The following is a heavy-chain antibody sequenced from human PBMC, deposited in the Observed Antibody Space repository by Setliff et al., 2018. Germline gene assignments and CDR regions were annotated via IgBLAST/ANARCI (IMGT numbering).Heavy chain of an antibody. CDR1: GFTFSSYN. CDR3: ARDRADSSWQSDY. J-gene: IGHJ4*02. CDR2: INSRSSTT. Sequence: LRLSCAASGFTFSSYNMDWVRQAPGKGLEWVSYINSRSSTTYYADSVKGRFTISRDNAKNSLYLQMNSLRAEDTAVYYCARDRADSSWQSDYWGQGTLVTVSS. V-gene: IGHV3-48*04. D-gene: IGHD6-13*01.